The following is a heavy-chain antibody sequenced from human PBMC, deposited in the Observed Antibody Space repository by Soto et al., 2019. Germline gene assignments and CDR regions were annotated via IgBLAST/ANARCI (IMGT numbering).Heavy chain of an antibody. CDR3: ARSMNDHNHHHWGFDS. J-gene: IGHJ5*01. CDR2: IDHTGRT. CDR1: GGSFNPYH. D-gene: IGHD7-27*01. V-gene: IGHV4-34*01. Sequence: SETLSLTCAVYGGSFNPYHWSFIRQPPGKRLEWIGEIDHTGRTNYNPSVKGRVTMSVDTSKNQFSLNLRSVTAADTAVYFCARSMNDHNHHHWGFDSWGQGTLVTVSS.